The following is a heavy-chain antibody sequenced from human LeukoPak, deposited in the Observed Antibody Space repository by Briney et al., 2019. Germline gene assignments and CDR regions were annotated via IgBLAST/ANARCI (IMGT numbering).Heavy chain of an antibody. CDR2: INHSGST. J-gene: IGHJ4*02. Sequence: SETLSLTCAVYGGSFSGYYWSWIRQPPGKGPEWIGEINHSGSTNYNPSLKSQVTISVDTSKNQFSLKLSSVTAADTAVYYCAREGMHYGSGRSPRVDYWGQGTLVTVSS. CDR1: GGSFSGYY. V-gene: IGHV4-34*01. CDR3: AREGMHYGSGRSPRVDY. D-gene: IGHD3-10*01.